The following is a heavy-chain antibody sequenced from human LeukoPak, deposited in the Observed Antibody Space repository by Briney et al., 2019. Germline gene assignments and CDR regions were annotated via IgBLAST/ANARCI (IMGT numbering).Heavy chain of an antibody. Sequence: GGSLRLSCAASGLTFSSYAMSWVRQAPGKGLEWVSGISGSSGNTYYADSVKGRFTISRDNSKNTLYLQMNSLRAEDTAVYYCATTGVTYYYDSSGYSDYWGQGTLVTVSS. CDR3: ATTGVTYYYDSSGYSDY. D-gene: IGHD3-22*01. J-gene: IGHJ4*02. V-gene: IGHV3-23*01. CDR2: ISGSSGNT. CDR1: GLTFSSYA.